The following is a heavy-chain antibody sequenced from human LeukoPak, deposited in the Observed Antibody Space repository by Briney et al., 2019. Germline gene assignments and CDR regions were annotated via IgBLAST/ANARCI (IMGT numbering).Heavy chain of an antibody. V-gene: IGHV1-69*04. J-gene: IGHJ4*02. D-gene: IGHD3-3*01. CDR2: IIPILGIA. CDR1: GGTFSSYA. Sequence: SVNVSCKASGGTFSSYAISWVRQAPGQGLEWMGRIIPILGIANYAQKFQGRVTITADKSTSTAYMELSSLRSEDTAVYYCARSSPQYYDFWSGYFDWGQGTLVTVSS. CDR3: ARSSPQYYDFWSGYFD.